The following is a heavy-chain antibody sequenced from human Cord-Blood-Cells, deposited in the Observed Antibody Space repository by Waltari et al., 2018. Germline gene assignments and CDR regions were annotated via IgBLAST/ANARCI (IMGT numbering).Heavy chain of an antibody. CDR3: ARNPLFGVVLVQTPFDY. J-gene: IGHJ4*02. Sequence: QVQLVQSGAEVKKPGASVKVSCKASGYTFTSYGISWVRQAPGQGLEWMGWSSAYNGNTNYAQKLQGRVTMTTDTSTSTAYMELRSLRSDDTAVYYCARNPLFGVVLVQTPFDYWGQGTLVTVSS. D-gene: IGHD3-3*01. CDR2: SSAYNGNT. CDR1: GYTFTSYG. V-gene: IGHV1-18*01.